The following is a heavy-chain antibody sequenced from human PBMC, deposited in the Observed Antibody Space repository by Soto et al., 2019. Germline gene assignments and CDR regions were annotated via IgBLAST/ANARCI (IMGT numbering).Heavy chain of an antibody. Sequence: QVQQQQWGARLLKPSETLSLTCAEYGRSMSGYNWSWLRRSPVRGLEWIGEIGPTGDTNYGPSFMSRVTVSVDTSKYELSLRLTQVTPADTATYLCARNGVGFGFDIWGLGTMVSVSS. CDR2: IGPTGDT. CDR3: ARNGVGFGFDI. J-gene: IGHJ3*02. D-gene: IGHD3-10*01. V-gene: IGHV4-34*02. CDR1: GRSMSGYN.